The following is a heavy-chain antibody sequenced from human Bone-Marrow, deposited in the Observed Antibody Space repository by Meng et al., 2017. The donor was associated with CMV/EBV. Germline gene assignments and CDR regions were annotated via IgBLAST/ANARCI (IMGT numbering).Heavy chain of an antibody. Sequence: ASVKVSCKASGYTFTGYYLHWVRQAPGQGLEWMGWIIPHNGATNYAQKFQGRVTMTRDTSISTAYIVLKRLRYDDTAVYYCARDGGNWNYVFENYYFDYWGQGTLVTVSS. CDR2: IIPHNGAT. J-gene: IGHJ4*02. D-gene: IGHD1-7*01. CDR1: GYTFTGYY. V-gene: IGHV1-2*02. CDR3: ARDGGNWNYVFENYYFDY.